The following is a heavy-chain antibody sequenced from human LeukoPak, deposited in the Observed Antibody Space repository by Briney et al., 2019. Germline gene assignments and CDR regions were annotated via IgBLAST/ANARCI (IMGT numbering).Heavy chain of an antibody. V-gene: IGHV4-34*01. J-gene: IGHJ4*02. CDR3: ARATMVRGADY. CDR2: INHSGST. Sequence: SETLSLTCAVYGGSFNGYYWSWIRQPPGKGLEWIGEINHSGSTNYNPSLKSRVTISVDTSKNQFSLKLSSVTAADTAVYYCARATMVRGADYWGQGTLVTVSS. D-gene: IGHD3-10*01. CDR1: GGSFNGYY.